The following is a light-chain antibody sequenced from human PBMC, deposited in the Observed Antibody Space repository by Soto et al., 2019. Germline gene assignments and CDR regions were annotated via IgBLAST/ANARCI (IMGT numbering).Light chain of an antibody. J-gene: IGKJ5*01. CDR3: QQSYDISPIT. V-gene: IGKV3-20*01. CDR2: GAS. Sequence: EIVLTQSPCTLSLSPGERATLSCRASQSVSSSYLAWYQQKPGQAPRLLIYGASSRATGIPDRFSGSGSGTDFTLTISRLEPEDFASYYCQQSYDISPITFGQGTRLEIK. CDR1: QSVSSSY.